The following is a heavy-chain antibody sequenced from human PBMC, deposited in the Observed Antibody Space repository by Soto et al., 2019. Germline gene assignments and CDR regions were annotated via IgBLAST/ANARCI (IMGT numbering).Heavy chain of an antibody. CDR1: GGSISTSNW. D-gene: IGHD2-21*01. Sequence: PSETLSLTCAVSGGSISTSNWWSWVRQPPGKGLEWIGEIYRSGSTNYNPSLKSRLTISVDTSKNQFSLKLSSVTAADTAVYYCARVWGYYFDYWGQGTLVTVSS. V-gene: IGHV4-4*02. CDR3: ARVWGYYFDY. CDR2: IYRSGST. J-gene: IGHJ4*02.